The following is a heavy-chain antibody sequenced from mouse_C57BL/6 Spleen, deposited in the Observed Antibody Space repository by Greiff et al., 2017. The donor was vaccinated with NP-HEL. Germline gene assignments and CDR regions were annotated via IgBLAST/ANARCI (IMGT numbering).Heavy chain of an antibody. CDR1: GYTFTSYW. J-gene: IGHJ1*03. Sequence: VQLQQPGAELVKPGASVKLSCKASGYTFTSYWMHWVKQRPGRGLGWIGRIDPNSGGTKYNEKFKSKATLTVDKPSSTAYMQLSSLTSEDSAVYYCARSESNHPYWYFDVWGTGTTVTVSS. D-gene: IGHD2-5*01. CDR3: ARSESNHPYWYFDV. V-gene: IGHV1-72*01. CDR2: IDPNSGGT.